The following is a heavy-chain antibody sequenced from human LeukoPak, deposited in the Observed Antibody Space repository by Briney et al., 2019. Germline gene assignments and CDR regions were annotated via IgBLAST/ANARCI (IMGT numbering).Heavy chain of an antibody. V-gene: IGHV4-39*07. CDR2: IYYSGST. CDR3: ARVMTGTTRYYYYYMDV. Sequence: SETLSLTCTVSGGSISSSSYYWGWIRQPPGKGLEWIGSIYYSGSTYYNPSLKSRVTISVDTSKNQFSLKLSSVTAADTAVYYCARVMTGTTRYYYYYMDVWGKGTTVTVSS. D-gene: IGHD1-7*01. CDR1: GGSISSSSYY. J-gene: IGHJ6*03.